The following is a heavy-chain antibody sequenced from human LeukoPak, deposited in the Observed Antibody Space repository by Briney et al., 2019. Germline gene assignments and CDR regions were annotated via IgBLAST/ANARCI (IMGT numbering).Heavy chain of an antibody. V-gene: IGHV3-21*01. CDR2: ISSSSSYI. CDR1: GFTFSHYT. D-gene: IGHD5-12*01. CDR3: ARDLRPFSGYDNLAFDI. J-gene: IGHJ3*02. Sequence: GGSLRLSCAASGFTFSHYTMNWVRQAPGKGLEWVSSISSSSSYIYYADSVKGRFTISRDNARNSLYLQMNSLRAEDTAVYYCARDLRPFSGYDNLAFDIWGQGTMVTVSS.